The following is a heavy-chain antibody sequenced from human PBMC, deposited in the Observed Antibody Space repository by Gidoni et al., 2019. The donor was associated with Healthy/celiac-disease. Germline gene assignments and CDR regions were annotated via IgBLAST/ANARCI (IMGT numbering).Heavy chain of an antibody. D-gene: IGHD4-17*01. CDR1: GFTFSSYG. CDR3: AKQRGVTTGDYYYGMDV. J-gene: IGHJ6*02. Sequence: QVQLVESGGGVVPPGRSLRPSCAASGFTFSSYGMHWVRQAPGKGLAWVAVISYDGSNKYYADSVKGRFTISRDNAKNTLYLQMNSLRAEDTAVYYCAKQRGVTTGDYYYGMDVWGQGTTVTVSS. CDR2: ISYDGSNK. V-gene: IGHV3-30*18.